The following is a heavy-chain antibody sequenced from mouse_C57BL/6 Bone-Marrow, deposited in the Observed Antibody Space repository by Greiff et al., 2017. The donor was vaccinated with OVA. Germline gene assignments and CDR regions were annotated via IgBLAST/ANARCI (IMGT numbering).Heavy chain of an antibody. CDR3: THYYGNMDY. D-gene: IGHD1-1*01. CDR1: GFNIKDDY. Sequence: VQLQQSGAELVRPGASVKLSCTASGFNIKDDYMHWVKQRPEQGLEWIGWIDPENGDTEYASKFQGKATITAYTSSNTAYLQLSSLTSEDTAVYCCTHYYGNMDYWGRGTSVTVSS. CDR2: IDPENGDT. V-gene: IGHV14-4*01. J-gene: IGHJ4*01.